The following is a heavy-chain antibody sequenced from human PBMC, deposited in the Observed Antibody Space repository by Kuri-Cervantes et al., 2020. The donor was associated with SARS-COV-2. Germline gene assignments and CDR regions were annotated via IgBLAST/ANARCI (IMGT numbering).Heavy chain of an antibody. J-gene: IGHJ6*03. Sequence: SETLSLTCTVSGGSISSDNYYWSWIRQPPGKGLEWIGEINYSGTTNYNPSLKSRVTISVDTSKNQFSLNLTSVTAADTAVYYRARLRRHNNGWFATGYYMDVWGKGTTVTVSS. V-gene: IGHV4-39*07. D-gene: IGHD6-19*01. CDR3: ARLRRHNNGWFATGYYMDV. CDR2: INYSGTT. CDR1: GGSISSDNYY.